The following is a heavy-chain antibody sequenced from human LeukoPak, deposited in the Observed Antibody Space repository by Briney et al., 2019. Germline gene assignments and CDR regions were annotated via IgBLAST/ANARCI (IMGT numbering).Heavy chain of an antibody. CDR2: INYSGST. V-gene: IGHV4-61*08. CDR3: ARIVAGGFYYAMDV. Sequence: PSETLSLTCTVSGGSISSGDYYWSWIRQPPGKGLEWIGCINYSGSTNYNPSLKSRVTIAVDTSKNQFSLKLSSVTAADTAVYYCARIVAGGFYYAMDVWGQGTTVTVSS. CDR1: GGSISSGDYY. D-gene: IGHD6-13*01. J-gene: IGHJ6*02.